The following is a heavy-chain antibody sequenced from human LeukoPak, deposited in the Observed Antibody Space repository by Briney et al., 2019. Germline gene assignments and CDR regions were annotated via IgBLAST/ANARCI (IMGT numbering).Heavy chain of an antibody. CDR1: GYTFTGYY. CDR2: INPNSGGT. CDR3: ARVRSDYAGFDI. V-gene: IGHV1-2*06. Sequence: ASVKVSCKASGYTFTGYYMHWVRQAPGQGLEWMGRINPNSGGTNYAQKFQGRVTMTRDTSISTAYMELSRPRSDDTAVYYCARVRSDYAGFDIWGQGTMVTVSS. D-gene: IGHD5-12*01. J-gene: IGHJ3*02.